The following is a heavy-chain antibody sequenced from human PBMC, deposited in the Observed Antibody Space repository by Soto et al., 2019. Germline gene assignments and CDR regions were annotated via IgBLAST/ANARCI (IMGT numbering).Heavy chain of an antibody. Sequence: PSQTLSLTCVISGDSVSSNSAAWNWIRQSPSRGLEWLGRTYYRSKWYNDYAVSVKSRITINPDTSKNQFSLQLNSVTPEDTAVYYCARGYDILTGYYLSIDYWGQGTLVTVSS. D-gene: IGHD3-9*01. CDR3: ARGYDILTGYYLSIDY. J-gene: IGHJ4*02. V-gene: IGHV6-1*01. CDR1: GDSVSSNSAA. CDR2: TYYRSKWYN.